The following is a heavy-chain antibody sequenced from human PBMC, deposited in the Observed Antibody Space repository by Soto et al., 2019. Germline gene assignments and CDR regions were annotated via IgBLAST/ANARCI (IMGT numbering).Heavy chain of an antibody. J-gene: IGHJ4*02. CDR1: GGSFSGYY. V-gene: IGHV4-34*01. Sequence: PSETLSLTCAVYGGSFSGYYWSWIRQPPGKGLEWIGEINHSGSTNYNPSLKSRVTISVDTSKNQFSLKLSSVTAADTAVYYCASGGGGSYPPGWGQGTLDTVSS. CDR2: INHSGST. CDR3: ASGGGGSYPPG. D-gene: IGHD2-15*01.